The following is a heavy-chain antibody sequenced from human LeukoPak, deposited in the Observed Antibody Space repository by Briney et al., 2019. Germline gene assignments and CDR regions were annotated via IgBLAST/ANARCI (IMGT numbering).Heavy chain of an antibody. Sequence: GGSLRLSCVASGFPFSNYWMSWVRQAPGKGPEWVASIKQDGSETFYVDSVKGRFTIYKDNAKNSLYLLMNSLRAEDTAVYYCAREDHSKYEYWGQGTLVTVSS. CDR3: AREDHSKYEY. CDR1: GFPFSNYW. D-gene: IGHD4-11*01. CDR2: IKQDGSET. J-gene: IGHJ4*02. V-gene: IGHV3-7*01.